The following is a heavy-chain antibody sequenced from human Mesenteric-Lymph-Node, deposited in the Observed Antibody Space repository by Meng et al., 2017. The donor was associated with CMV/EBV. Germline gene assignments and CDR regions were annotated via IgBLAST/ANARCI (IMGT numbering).Heavy chain of an antibody. CDR3: TRDGGSYYYDISGYFSQLDY. V-gene: IGHV3-49*04. CDR2: IRSKAYGGTT. D-gene: IGHD3-22*01. CDR1: GFTFGDYA. J-gene: IGHJ4*02. Sequence: GESLKISCTASGFTFGDYAMTWVRQAPGKGQEWVGFIRSKAYGGTTEYAASVKGRFTISRDDSKSIAYLQMNDLKTEDTALYYCTRDGGSYYYDISGYFSQLDYWGQGTLVTVSS.